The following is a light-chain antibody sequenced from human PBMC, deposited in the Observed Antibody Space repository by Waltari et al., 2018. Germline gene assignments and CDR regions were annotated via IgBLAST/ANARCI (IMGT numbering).Light chain of an antibody. CDR3: QVRTSWLWT. CDR2: IAS. Sequence: EIVVTQSPATLSLSPGERVTLSCRASQIVTNNFAWFQQRPGQAPRLLIYIASTRATDIPARFSGSGSGTEFTLTINSLQSEDLAIYYCQVRTSWLWTFGQGTKV. CDR1: QIVTNN. V-gene: IGKV3-15*01. J-gene: IGKJ1*01.